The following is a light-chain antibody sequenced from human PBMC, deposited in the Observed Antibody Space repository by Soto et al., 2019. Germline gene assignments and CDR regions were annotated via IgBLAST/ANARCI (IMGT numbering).Light chain of an antibody. J-gene: IGLJ3*02. CDR1: SGSVSTNYY. Sequence: QTVVTQEPSFSVSPGGTVTLTCGLSSGSVSTNYYTSWYQQTPGQAPRTLIYSTDIRSSGVPDRFSGSTVGNKAALTITGAQADDESDYYCVLYMGSGTWVFGGGTKLTVL. CDR2: STD. CDR3: VLYMGSGTWV. V-gene: IGLV8-61*01.